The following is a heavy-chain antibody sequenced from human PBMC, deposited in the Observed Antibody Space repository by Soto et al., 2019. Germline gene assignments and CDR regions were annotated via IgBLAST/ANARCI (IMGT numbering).Heavy chain of an antibody. D-gene: IGHD3-22*01. CDR1: GYTFTRYY. Sequence: ASVKVSRKASGYTFTRYYMHWVGQAPGQGLEWMGIINPSGGSTSYAQKFQGRVTMTRDTSTSTVYMELSSLRSEDTAVYYCARGGDISMVLVVNNWFDPWGQGTLVTVSS. CDR2: INPSGGST. V-gene: IGHV1-46*01. J-gene: IGHJ5*02. CDR3: ARGGDISMVLVVNNWFDP.